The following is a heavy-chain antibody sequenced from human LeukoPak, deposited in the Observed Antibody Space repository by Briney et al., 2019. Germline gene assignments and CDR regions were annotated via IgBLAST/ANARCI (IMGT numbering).Heavy chain of an antibody. D-gene: IGHD2-15*01. CDR1: GGSIISSSYY. V-gene: IGHV4-39*07. CDR2: IYYSGST. J-gene: IGHJ5*02. CDR3: ARDGSASYWFDP. Sequence: SETLSLTCTVSGGSIISSSYYWGWIRQPPGKGLEWIGSIYYSGSTYYNPSLKSRVTISVDTSKNQFSLKLSSVTAADTAVYYCARDGSASYWFDPRGQGTLGTVSS.